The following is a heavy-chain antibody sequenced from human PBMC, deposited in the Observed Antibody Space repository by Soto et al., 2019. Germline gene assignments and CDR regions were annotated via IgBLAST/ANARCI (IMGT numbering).Heavy chain of an antibody. CDR1: GFSVSNKF. CDR3: ATLPENDGFDI. CDR2: TYRGGTT. Sequence: PGGSLRLSCAASGFSVSNKFMSWVRQAPGKGLEWVSVTYRGGTTYYADSMKGRFTISRDNSENTLYLQVNSLTVEDTATYYCATLPENDGFDIWGPGTTVTVSS. V-gene: IGHV3-53*01. J-gene: IGHJ3*02.